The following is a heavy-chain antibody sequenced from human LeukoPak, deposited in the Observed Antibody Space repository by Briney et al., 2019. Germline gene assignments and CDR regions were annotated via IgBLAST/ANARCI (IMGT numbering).Heavy chain of an antibody. CDR2: ISAYNGNT. CDR1: GYTFTNYG. CDR3: ARDLKWLETYYFDY. Sequence: GASVKVSCKASGYTFTNYGISWVRQAPGQGLEWMGWISAYNGNTNYAQKLQGRVTMTTDTSTSTAYMELRSLRSDDTAVYYCARDLKWLETYYFDYWGQGTLVTVSS. V-gene: IGHV1-18*01. D-gene: IGHD6-19*01. J-gene: IGHJ4*02.